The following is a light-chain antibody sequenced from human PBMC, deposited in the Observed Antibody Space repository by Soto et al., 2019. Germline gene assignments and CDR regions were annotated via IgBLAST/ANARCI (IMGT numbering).Light chain of an antibody. CDR2: DVS. CDR3: SPYTTSIIRQIV. Sequence: QSVLTQPASVSGSPGQSITISCTGTSSDVGGYNYVSWYQQHPGKAPKFMIYDVSNRPSGVSNRFSGSKSGNTASLTISGLQAEDVVYYYCSPYTTSIIRQIVFGT. J-gene: IGLJ1*01. V-gene: IGLV2-14*01. CDR1: SSDVGGYNY.